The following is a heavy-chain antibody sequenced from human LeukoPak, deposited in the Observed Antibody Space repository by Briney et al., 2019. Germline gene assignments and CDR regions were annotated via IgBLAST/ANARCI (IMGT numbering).Heavy chain of an antibody. CDR2: IWYDGSNI. J-gene: IGHJ4*02. CDR3: ARGYNYGRFLDY. D-gene: IGHD1-1*01. Sequence: GTSLRLSCAASGISFSSHGMHWVRQAPGKGLEWVAVIWYDGSNIYYADSVKGRFTISRDNSKNTLYLQMGSLRAEDMAVYYCARGYNYGRFLDYWGQGTLVTVSS. CDR1: GISFSSHG. V-gene: IGHV3-33*01.